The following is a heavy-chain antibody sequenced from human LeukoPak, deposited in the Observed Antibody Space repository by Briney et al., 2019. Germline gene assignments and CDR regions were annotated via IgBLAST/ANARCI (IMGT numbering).Heavy chain of an antibody. CDR2: ISWNSGSI. CDR3: AKDGSYFWSGSLRGWFDP. V-gene: IGHV3-9*01. J-gene: IGHJ5*02. D-gene: IGHD3-3*01. CDR1: GFTFGEYA. Sequence: GGSLRLSCVASGFTFGEYAMHWVRQAPGKGLEWVSGISWNSGSIGYADSVKGRFTISRDNTKNSLYLQMNSLRAEDTALYYCAKDGSYFWSGSLRGWFDPWGQGTLVTVSS.